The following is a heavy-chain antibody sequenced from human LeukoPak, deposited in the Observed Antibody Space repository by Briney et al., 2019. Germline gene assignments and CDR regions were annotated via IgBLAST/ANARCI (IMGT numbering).Heavy chain of an antibody. Sequence: PGRSLRLSCAASGFTFSSYGMHWVRQAPGKGLEWVAVISYDGSNKYYADSAKGRFTISRDNSKNTLYLQMNSLRAEDTAVYYCAKLVLWGQGTLVTVSS. CDR2: ISYDGSNK. CDR1: GFTFSSYG. V-gene: IGHV3-30*18. CDR3: AKLVL. J-gene: IGHJ4*02. D-gene: IGHD2-8*02.